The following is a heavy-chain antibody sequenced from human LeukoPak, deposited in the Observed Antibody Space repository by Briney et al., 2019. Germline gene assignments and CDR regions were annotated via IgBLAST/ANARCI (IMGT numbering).Heavy chain of an antibody. D-gene: IGHD1-26*01. CDR1: GFTFSSYA. V-gene: IGHV3-30*04. CDR3: AREVGPTDY. J-gene: IGHJ4*02. Sequence: PGRSLRLSCAASGFTFSSYAMHWVRQAPGKGLEWVTIISYDGTSKYYADSVKGRFTISRDNSKNTLYLQMNSLRAEDTAVYYCAREVGPTDYWGQGTLVTVSS. CDR2: ISYDGTSK.